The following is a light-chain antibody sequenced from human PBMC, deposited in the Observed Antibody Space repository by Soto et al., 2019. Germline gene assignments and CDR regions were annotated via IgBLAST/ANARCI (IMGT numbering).Light chain of an antibody. CDR3: QQYNSYSRT. CDR1: QNVNKW. V-gene: IGKV1-5*01. CDR2: DAS. Sequence: DIQMTQSPSTLSASVVDRVTITCRASQNVNKWLAWFQQKPGKVPKLLIFDASTLQTGVPSRFGGGGSGTEFTLTISSLQPDDFATYYCQQYNSYSRTFGQGTKWIS. J-gene: IGKJ1*01.